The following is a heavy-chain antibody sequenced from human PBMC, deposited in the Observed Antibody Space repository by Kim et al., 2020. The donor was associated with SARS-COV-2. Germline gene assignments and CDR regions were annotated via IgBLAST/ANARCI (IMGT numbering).Heavy chain of an antibody. CDR1: GYTFTSYA. Sequence: ASVKVSCKASGYTFTSYAMHWVRQAPGQRLEWMGWINAGNGNTKYSQKFQGRVTITRDTSASTAYMELSSLRSEDTAVYYCARASRETLAAGTSNPFDYWGQGTLVTVSS. V-gene: IGHV1-3*01. D-gene: IGHD6-13*01. CDR3: ARASRETLAAGTSNPFDY. CDR2: INAGNGNT. J-gene: IGHJ4*02.